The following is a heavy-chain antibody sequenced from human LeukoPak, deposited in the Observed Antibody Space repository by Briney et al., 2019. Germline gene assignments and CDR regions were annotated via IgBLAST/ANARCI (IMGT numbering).Heavy chain of an antibody. Sequence: SVKVSCKASGYTFTYRHLHWVRQALGQALEWMGWITPFNGNTNYAQKFQDRVIITRDRSMSTAYMEMSSLRSEDTAMYYCANSPDSSGYKYWGQGTLVTVSS. D-gene: IGHD3-22*01. V-gene: IGHV1-45*02. CDR3: ANSPDSSGYKY. CDR2: ITPFNGNT. J-gene: IGHJ4*02. CDR1: GYTFTYRH.